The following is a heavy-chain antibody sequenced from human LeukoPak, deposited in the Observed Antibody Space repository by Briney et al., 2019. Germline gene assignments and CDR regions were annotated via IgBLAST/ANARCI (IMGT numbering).Heavy chain of an antibody. Sequence: GGSLRLSCAASGFTFSSYEMNWVRQAPGKGLEWVSYISSSGSTIYYADSVKGRFTISRDNAKNSLYLQMNSLRAEDTAVYYCAREHYYGSGSDYWGHGTLVTVSS. V-gene: IGHV3-48*03. CDR1: GFTFSSYE. CDR3: AREHYYGSGSDY. CDR2: ISSSGSTI. D-gene: IGHD3-10*01. J-gene: IGHJ4*01.